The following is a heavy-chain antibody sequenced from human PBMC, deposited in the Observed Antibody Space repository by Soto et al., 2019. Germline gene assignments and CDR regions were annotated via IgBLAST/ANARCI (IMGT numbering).Heavy chain of an antibody. CDR1: GYTFTSYG. D-gene: IGHD1-26*01. J-gene: IGHJ4*02. CDR2: ISAYNGNT. V-gene: IGHV1-18*04. CDR3: ARARGGSYNGGLFDY. Sequence: QVQLVQSGAEVKKPGASVKVSCKASGYTFTSYGISWVRQAPGQGLAWMGWISAYNGNTNDAQKLQGRVTMTTDTSTSTAYMELRGLRSDDTAVYYCARARGGSYNGGLFDYWGQGTLVTVSS.